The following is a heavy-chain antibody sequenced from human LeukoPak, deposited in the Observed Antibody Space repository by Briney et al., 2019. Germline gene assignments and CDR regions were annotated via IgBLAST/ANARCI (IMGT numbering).Heavy chain of an antibody. Sequence: GGSLRLSRAASGFTFISYEMNWVRQAPGKGLEWVSYISSSNRTIYYADSVRGRFTISRDNAKNSLYLQMNSLRAEDTAIYYCARGLYSGSRGSFDYWGQGTLVTVSS. CDR1: GFTFISYE. D-gene: IGHD1-26*01. J-gene: IGHJ4*02. V-gene: IGHV3-48*03. CDR3: ARGLYSGSRGSFDY. CDR2: ISSSNRTI.